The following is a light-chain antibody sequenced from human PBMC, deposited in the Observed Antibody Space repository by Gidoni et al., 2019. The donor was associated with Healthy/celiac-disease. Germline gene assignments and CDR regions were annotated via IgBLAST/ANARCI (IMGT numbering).Light chain of an antibody. J-gene: IGKJ2*01. CDR3: QQSYSTLYP. CDR1: QSISSY. Sequence: DIQMTQSPSSLSAAVGDRVTITCRASQSISSYLNGYQQKPGKAPKLLLYAASSLQSGVPSRFSGSGSGTDFTLTISSLQPEDFATYYCQQSYSTLYPFGQGTKLEIK. CDR2: AAS. V-gene: IGKV1-39*01.